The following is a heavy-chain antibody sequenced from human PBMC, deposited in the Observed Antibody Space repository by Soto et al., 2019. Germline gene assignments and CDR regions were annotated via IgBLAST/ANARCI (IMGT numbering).Heavy chain of an antibody. J-gene: IGHJ6*03. CDR1: GFTFSGSA. CDR2: IRSKPNNYAT. Sequence: EVQLVESGGGLVQPGGSLKLSCAASGFTFSGSAMHWVRQASGKGLEWVGRIRSKPNNYATAYGASVKGRFTISRDGYKNTAYLQMNSLNTEDTAVYYCSRQASDFWSGKPQYYMDVWGKGTTVTVSS. CDR3: SRQASDFWSGKPQYYMDV. D-gene: IGHD3-3*01. V-gene: IGHV3-73*01.